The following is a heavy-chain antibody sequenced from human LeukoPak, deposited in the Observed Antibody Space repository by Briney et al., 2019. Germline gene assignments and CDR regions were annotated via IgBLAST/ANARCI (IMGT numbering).Heavy chain of an antibody. CDR2: IRQDGSEK. V-gene: IGHV3-7*04. CDR3: ARAYFEY. Sequence: SWIRQHPGKGLEWVANIRQDGSEKYYVNSVKGRFTISRDNAKNSLYLQMNSLRAEDTAVYYCARAYFEYWGQGTLVTVSS. J-gene: IGHJ4*02.